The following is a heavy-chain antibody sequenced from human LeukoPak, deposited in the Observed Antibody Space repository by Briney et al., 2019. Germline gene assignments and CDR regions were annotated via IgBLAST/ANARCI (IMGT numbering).Heavy chain of an antibody. CDR1: GFTFSNFA. D-gene: IGHD3-10*01. Sequence: PGGSLRLSCAGSGFTFSNFAMSWVRQAPGRGLEWVSAICKSGGSTFYADSVRGRFTISRDNSMNTLFLQMNSLRAEDTAVYYCARDWRTLIGVASYYYMDVWGKGTTVTVSS. CDR3: ARDWRTLIGVASYYYMDV. V-gene: IGHV3-23*01. CDR2: ICKSGGST. J-gene: IGHJ6*03.